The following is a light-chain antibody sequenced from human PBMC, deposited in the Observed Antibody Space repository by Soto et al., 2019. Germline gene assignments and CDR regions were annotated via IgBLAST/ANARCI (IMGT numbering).Light chain of an antibody. V-gene: IGKV3-15*01. CDR1: QSVGNN. J-gene: IGKJ1*01. Sequence: EVVLTQSPGTLSLSPGERATLSCRASQSVGNNVAWYQQKPGQAPRLLIHGASTRATGIPARFSGSGSGTDFTLTISSLQSEDFAVYYCQQHDDWPRTFGQGTKVDIK. CDR3: QQHDDWPRT. CDR2: GAS.